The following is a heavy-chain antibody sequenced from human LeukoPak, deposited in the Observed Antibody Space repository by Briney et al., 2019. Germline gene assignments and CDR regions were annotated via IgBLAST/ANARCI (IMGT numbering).Heavy chain of an antibody. J-gene: IGHJ4*02. CDR1: GFTFSSYW. D-gene: IGHD3-10*01. V-gene: IGHV3-48*04. Sequence: GGSLRLSCVASGFTFSSYWMHWVRQDPRKGLEWVSYISSSGSTIYYADSVKGRFTISRDNAKNSLYLQMNSLRAEDTAVYYCARESVVRGVAAFDYWGQGTLVTVSS. CDR3: ARESVVRGVAAFDY. CDR2: ISSSGSTI.